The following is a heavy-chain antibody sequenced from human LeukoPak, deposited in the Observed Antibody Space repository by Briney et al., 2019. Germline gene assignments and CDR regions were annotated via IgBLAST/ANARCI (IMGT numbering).Heavy chain of an antibody. V-gene: IGHV3-11*01. CDR2: ISSSGSTI. CDR1: GFTFSDHY. D-gene: IGHD5-12*01. CDR3: ARAIVASNLDY. J-gene: IGHJ4*02. Sequence: GGSLRLSCAASGFTFSDHYMSWIRQAPGKGLEWVSYISSSGSTIYYADSVKGRFTISRDNAKNSLYLQMNSLRAEDTAVYYCARAIVASNLDYWGQGALVTVSS.